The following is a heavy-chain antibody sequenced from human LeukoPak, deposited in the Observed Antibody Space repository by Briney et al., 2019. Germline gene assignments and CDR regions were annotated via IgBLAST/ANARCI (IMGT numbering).Heavy chain of an antibody. Sequence: ASVKVSCKASGYTFTSYYMHWLRQAPGHGLEWMGWINPNSGDTKYAQKFQGRVTMTRDTSISTAYMELSRLRSDDTAVYYCARGLPIYYYDSSGYCWFDPWGQGTLVTVSS. J-gene: IGHJ5*02. D-gene: IGHD3-22*01. V-gene: IGHV1-2*02. CDR1: GYTFTSYY. CDR3: ARGLPIYYYDSSGYCWFDP. CDR2: INPNSGDT.